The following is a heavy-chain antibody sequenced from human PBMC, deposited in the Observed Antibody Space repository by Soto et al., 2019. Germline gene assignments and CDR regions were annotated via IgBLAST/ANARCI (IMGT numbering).Heavy chain of an antibody. CDR3: AKDLVGVDTAYYSNAMDV. Sequence: GGSLRLSCAASGFTFSSYGMHWVRQAPGKGLEWVAVISYDGSNKYYADSVKGRFTISKDSSKNTLYLQMNSLRAEDTAVYYCAKDLVGVDTAYYSNAMDVWGQGTTVTVSS. V-gene: IGHV3-30*18. CDR2: ISYDGSNK. CDR1: GFTFSSYG. D-gene: IGHD5-18*01. J-gene: IGHJ6*02.